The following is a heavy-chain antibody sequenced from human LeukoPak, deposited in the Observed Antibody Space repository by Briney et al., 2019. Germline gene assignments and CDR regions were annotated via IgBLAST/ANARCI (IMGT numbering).Heavy chain of an antibody. J-gene: IGHJ4*02. CDR1: GGTFSSYA. CDR3: AREGEQLAGAIDY. D-gene: IGHD6-6*01. CDR2: IIPIFGTA. Sequence: GASVKVSCKASGGTFSSYAISWVRQAPGQGLEWMGGIIPIFGTANYAQKFQGRVTITADESTSTAYMELSSLRSEDTAVYYCAREGEQLAGAIDYWGQGTLVAVSS. V-gene: IGHV1-69*13.